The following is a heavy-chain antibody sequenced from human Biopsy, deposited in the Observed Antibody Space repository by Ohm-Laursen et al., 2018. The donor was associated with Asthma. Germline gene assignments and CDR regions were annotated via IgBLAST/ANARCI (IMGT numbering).Heavy chain of an antibody. Sequence: SLRLSCAASGFTFGDYWMSWVRQAPGKGLEWVAVGGSYYDGGLKYYADSVNGRFTVSRDDSKNTLYLQMNSLRPDDTAVYYCARDVMEWYLPAFDFWGQGTLATVSS. CDR3: ARDVMEWYLPAFDF. J-gene: IGHJ4*02. CDR1: GFTFGDYW. D-gene: IGHD3-3*01. V-gene: IGHV3-30-3*01. CDR2: GGSYYDGGLK.